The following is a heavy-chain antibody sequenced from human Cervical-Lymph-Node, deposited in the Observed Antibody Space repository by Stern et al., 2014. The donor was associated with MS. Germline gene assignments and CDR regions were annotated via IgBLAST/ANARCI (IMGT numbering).Heavy chain of an antibody. V-gene: IGHV4-39*02. D-gene: IGHD4-11*01. J-gene: IGHJ2*01. CDR3: ARGVTAVTNYVPNWCFDL. CDR1: GGSITNRDY. CDR2: VYYSGIT. Sequence: QVQLQESGPGLVQPSETLSLTCTVSGGSITNRDYWGWIRQSPGKGLEWIGSVYYSGITYYRPSLTSRATLSIATSRSQFFLRLTSVPATDTAVYFCARGVTAVTNYVPNWCFDLWGRGTLVTVSS.